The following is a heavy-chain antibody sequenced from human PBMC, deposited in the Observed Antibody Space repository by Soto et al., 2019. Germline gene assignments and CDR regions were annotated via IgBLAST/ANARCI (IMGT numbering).Heavy chain of an antibody. J-gene: IGHJ6*02. CDR3: ARVDTAMVNIFGMDV. CDR1: GFTVSSNY. D-gene: IGHD5-18*01. V-gene: IGHV3-53*01. Sequence: TGGSLRLSCAASGFTVSSNYMSWVRQAPGKGLEWVSVIYSGVSTYYADSVKGRFTISRDNSKNTLYLQMNSLRAEDTAVYYCARVDTAMVNIFGMDVWGQGTTVTVSS. CDR2: IYSGVST.